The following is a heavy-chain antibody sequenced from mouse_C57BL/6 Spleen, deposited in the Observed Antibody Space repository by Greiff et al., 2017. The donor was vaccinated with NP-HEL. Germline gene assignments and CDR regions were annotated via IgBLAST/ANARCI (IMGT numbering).Heavy chain of an antibody. CDR3: ARDTTVVPYYFDY. CDR2: ISSGSSTI. J-gene: IGHJ2*01. D-gene: IGHD1-1*01. CDR1: GFTFSDYG. V-gene: IGHV5-17*01. Sequence: DVHLVESGGGLVKPGGSLKLSCAASGFTFSDYGMHWVRQAPEKGLEWVAYISSGSSTIYYADTVKGRFTISRDNAKNTLFLQMTSLRSEDTAMYYCARDTTVVPYYFDYWGQGTTLTVSS.